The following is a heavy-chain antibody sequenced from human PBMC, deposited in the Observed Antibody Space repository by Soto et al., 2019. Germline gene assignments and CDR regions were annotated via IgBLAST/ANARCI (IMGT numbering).Heavy chain of an antibody. V-gene: IGHV5-10-1*01. CDR3: ARQIYDSDTGPNFQYYFDS. Sequence: GESLKISYKGSGYSFTSYWISWVRQMPGKGLEWMGRIDPSDSYTNYSPSFRGHVTISVTKSITTVFLQWSSLRASDTAMYYCARQIYDSDTGPNFQYYFDSWGQGTPVTVSS. J-gene: IGHJ4*02. CDR2: IDPSDSYT. CDR1: GYSFTSYW. D-gene: IGHD3-22*01.